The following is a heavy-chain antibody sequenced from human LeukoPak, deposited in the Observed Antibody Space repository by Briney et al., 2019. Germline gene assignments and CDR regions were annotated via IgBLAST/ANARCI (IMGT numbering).Heavy chain of an antibody. CDR1: GFTFSSYS. V-gene: IGHV3-21*01. J-gene: IGHJ4*02. D-gene: IGHD5-12*01. CDR2: ISSSSSYI. CDR3: ARSRGYSGYDYGSFDY. Sequence: GGSLRLSCAASGFTFSSYSMNWVRQAPGKGLEWVSSISSSSSYIYYADSVKGRFTISRDNAKNSLYLQMNSLRAEDTAVYYCARSRGYSGYDYGSFDYWGQGTLVTVSS.